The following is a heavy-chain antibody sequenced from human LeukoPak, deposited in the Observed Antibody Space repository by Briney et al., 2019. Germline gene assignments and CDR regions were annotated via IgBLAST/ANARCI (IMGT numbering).Heavy chain of an antibody. CDR3: ARVGLTYYDFWSGYGWFDP. Sequence: SVKVSCKASRGTFSSYAISWLRQAPGQGLEWMGRIIPILGIANHAQKFQGRVTITADKSTSTAYMELSSLRSEDTAVYYCARVGLTYYDFWSGYGWFDPWGQGTLVTVSS. V-gene: IGHV1-69*04. CDR1: RGTFSSYA. CDR2: IIPILGIA. D-gene: IGHD3-3*01. J-gene: IGHJ5*02.